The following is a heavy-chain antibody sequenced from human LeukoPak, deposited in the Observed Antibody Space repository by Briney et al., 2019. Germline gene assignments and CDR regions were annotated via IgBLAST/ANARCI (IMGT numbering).Heavy chain of an antibody. Sequence: SETLSLTCTVSGGSISRYYWSWIRQPPGKGLEWIGYIYYSGSTYYNPSLKSRVTISVDTSKNQFSLNLSSLTAADTAGYYCASGEFRHGLQVDYWGQGTLVAVSS. CDR1: GGSISRYY. J-gene: IGHJ4*02. D-gene: IGHD3/OR15-3a*01. V-gene: IGHV4-59*12. CDR2: IYYSGST. CDR3: ASGEFRHGLQVDY.